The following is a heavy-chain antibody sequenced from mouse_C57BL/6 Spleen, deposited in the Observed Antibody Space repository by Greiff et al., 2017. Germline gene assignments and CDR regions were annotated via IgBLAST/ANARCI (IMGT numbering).Heavy chain of an antibody. CDR2: IYPGSGST. CDR1: GYTFTSYW. Sequence: QVQLQQPGAELVKPGASVKMSCKASGYTFTSYWITWVKQRPGQGLEWIGDIYPGSGSTNYNEKFKSKATLTVDTSSSTAYMQLSSLTSEDAAVYYCARCYYGSSYDLDYWGQGTTLTVSS. D-gene: IGHD1-1*01. CDR3: ARCYYGSSYDLDY. J-gene: IGHJ2*01. V-gene: IGHV1-55*01.